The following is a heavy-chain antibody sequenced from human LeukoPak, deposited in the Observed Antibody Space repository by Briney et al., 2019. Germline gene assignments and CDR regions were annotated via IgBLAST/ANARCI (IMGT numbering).Heavy chain of an antibody. D-gene: IGHD2-2*01. J-gene: IGHJ4*02. V-gene: IGHV4-39*01. CDR3: ARRCRSTSCYHY. CDR2: IYDSGNT. CDR1: GGSISSSGYY. Sequence: SETLSLTCSVSGGSISSSGYYWAWIRQPPGKGLEWIGNIYDSGNTYYNPSLKSRVTISVDTSKNQFSLELNSVTAADTAVYFCARRCRSTSCYHYWGQGTLVTVSS.